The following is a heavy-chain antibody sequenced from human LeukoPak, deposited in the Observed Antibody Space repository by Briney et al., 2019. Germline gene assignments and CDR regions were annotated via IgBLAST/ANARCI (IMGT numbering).Heavy chain of an antibody. D-gene: IGHD2-15*01. CDR1: GFTFSSYS. J-gene: IGHJ4*02. CDR3: ARGYCSGGSCYRAFDY. V-gene: IGHV3-21*01. CDR2: ISSSSSYI. Sequence: GGSLRLSCAASGFTFSSYSMNWVRQAPGKGLEWVSSISSSSSYIYYADSVKGRFTISRDNAKNSLYLQMNSLRAEDTAVYYCARGYCSGGSCYRAFDYWGQGTLVTASS.